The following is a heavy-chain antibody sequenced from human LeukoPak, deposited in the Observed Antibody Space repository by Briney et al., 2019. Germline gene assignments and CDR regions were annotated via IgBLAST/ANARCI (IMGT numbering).Heavy chain of an antibody. V-gene: IGHV1-69*06. D-gene: IGHD2-15*01. CDR2: IIPIFGTA. Sequence: GASVKVSCKASVGTFSSYAISWVRQAPGQGVECMGGIIPIFGTANYAQKFQGGVTITADKSTSTAYMKLSRLRSEDTAVYCCARDAGGDIVVVVAATGESCFDYWGQGTLVTVSS. CDR1: VGTFSSYA. CDR3: ARDAGGDIVVVVAATGESCFDY. J-gene: IGHJ4*02.